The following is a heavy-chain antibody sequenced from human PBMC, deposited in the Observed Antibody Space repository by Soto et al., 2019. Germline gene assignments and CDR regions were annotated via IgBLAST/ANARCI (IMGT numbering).Heavy chain of an antibody. V-gene: IGHV1-3*05. CDR3: ARMVVVVAATSYFDY. Sequence: QVQLVQSGAEEKKPGASVKVSCKASGYTFTSYAMHWVRQAPGQRLEWMGWINAGNGNTKYSQKFQGRVTITSDTSASTAYMERSSLRSEDTAVYYCARMVVVVAATSYFDYWGQGTLVTVSS. CDR1: GYTFTSYA. D-gene: IGHD2-15*01. J-gene: IGHJ4*02. CDR2: INAGNGNT.